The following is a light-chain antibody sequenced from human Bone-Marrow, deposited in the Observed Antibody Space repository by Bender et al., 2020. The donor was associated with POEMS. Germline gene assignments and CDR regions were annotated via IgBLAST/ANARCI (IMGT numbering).Light chain of an antibody. CDR2: ELS. CDR3: CSYAGSWV. J-gene: IGLJ3*02. V-gene: IGLV2-23*02. CDR1: SRDVGSYNL. Sequence: QSALTQPASVSGSAGQSMTISCTGTSRDVGSYNLVSWYHQPPGKAPKLMIYELSTWTSGVSNRFSGSKSGNSAFLTISGLQAEDEADYSSCSYAGSWVFGGGPKLTVL.